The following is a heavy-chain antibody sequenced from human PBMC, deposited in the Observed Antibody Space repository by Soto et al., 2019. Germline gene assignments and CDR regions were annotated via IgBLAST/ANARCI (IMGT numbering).Heavy chain of an antibody. V-gene: IGHV4-39*01. J-gene: IGHJ6*02. Sequence: SETLSLTCTISGGSISSSSYYWGWIRQPPGKGLEWIGSIYYSGSTYYNPSLKSRVTISVDTSKNQFSLKLSSVTAADTAVYYCARLTALYDSSGYYDDYYGMEVWGQGTTVTVSS. CDR1: GGSISSSSYY. CDR3: ARLTALYDSSGYYDDYYGMEV. CDR2: IYYSGST. D-gene: IGHD3-22*01.